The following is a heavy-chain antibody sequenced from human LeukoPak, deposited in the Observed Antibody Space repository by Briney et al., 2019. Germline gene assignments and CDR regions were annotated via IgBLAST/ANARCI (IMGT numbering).Heavy chain of an antibody. D-gene: IGHD2-21*02. Sequence: GGSLRLSCAASGFTFSNAWMSWVRQAPGKGLEWVGRIKSKTDGGTTDYAAPVKGRFTISRDDSKNTLYLQMNSLKTEDTAVYYCTTIGVVVTATVDYWGQGTLVTVSS. CDR1: GFTFSNAW. V-gene: IGHV3-15*01. CDR3: TTIGVVVTATVDY. J-gene: IGHJ4*02. CDR2: IKSKTDGGTT.